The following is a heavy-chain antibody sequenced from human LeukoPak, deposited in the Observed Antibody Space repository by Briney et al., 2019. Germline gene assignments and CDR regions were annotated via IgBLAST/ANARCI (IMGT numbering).Heavy chain of an antibody. D-gene: IGHD3-9*01. V-gene: IGHV4-34*01. J-gene: IGHJ5*02. Sequence: SETLSLTCAVYGGSFSGYYWSWIRQPPGKGLEWIGEINHSGSTNYNPSLKSRVTISVDTSKNQFSLKLSSVTAADAAVYYCARFYDILTGYSIGNWFDPWGQGTLVTVSS. CDR2: INHSGST. CDR3: ARFYDILTGYSIGNWFDP. CDR1: GGSFSGYY.